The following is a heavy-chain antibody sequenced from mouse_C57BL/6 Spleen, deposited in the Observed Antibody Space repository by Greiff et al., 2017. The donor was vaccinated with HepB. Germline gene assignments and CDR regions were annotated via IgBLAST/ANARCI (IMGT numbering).Heavy chain of an antibody. D-gene: IGHD1-1*01. CDR3: ARGDYYLRADY. CDR1: GYTFTSYW. V-gene: IGHV1-64*01. J-gene: IGHJ4*01. Sequence: QVQLKQPGAELVKPGASVKLSCKASGYTFTSYWMHWVKQRPGQGLEWIGMIHPNSGSTNYNEKFKSKATLTVDKSSSTAYMQLSSLTSEDSAVYYCARGDYYLRADYWGQGTSVTVSS. CDR2: IHPNSGST.